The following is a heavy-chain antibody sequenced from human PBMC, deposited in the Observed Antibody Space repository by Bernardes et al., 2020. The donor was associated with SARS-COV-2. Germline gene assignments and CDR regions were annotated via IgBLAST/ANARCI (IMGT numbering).Heavy chain of an antibody. Sequence: ASVKVSCKASGYTFTGYYMHWVRQAPGQGLEWMGWINPNSGGTNYAQKFQGWVTMTRDTSISTAYMELSRLRSDDTAVYYCVRGHRIAAAGDWFDPWGQGTLVTVSS. D-gene: IGHD6-13*01. CDR3: VRGHRIAAAGDWFDP. CDR1: GYTFTGYY. V-gene: IGHV1-2*04. J-gene: IGHJ5*02. CDR2: INPNSGGT.